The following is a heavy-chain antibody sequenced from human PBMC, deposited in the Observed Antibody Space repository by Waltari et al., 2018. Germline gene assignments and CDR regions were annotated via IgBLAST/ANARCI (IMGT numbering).Heavy chain of an antibody. Sequence: QLQLQESGPGLVKPSETLSLTCVVSGGSIISAAYYWGWVRQPPGKGLEFIGSMYYSGSTYYNPSLKSRVTISVDTSQNQFSLRLSSVTAADTVVYYCARQDYYYVKGYFDLWGRGTLVTVSS. CDR3: ARQDYYYVKGYFDL. J-gene: IGHJ2*01. CDR1: GGSIISAAYY. D-gene: IGHD3-22*01. V-gene: IGHV4-39*01. CDR2: MYYSGST.